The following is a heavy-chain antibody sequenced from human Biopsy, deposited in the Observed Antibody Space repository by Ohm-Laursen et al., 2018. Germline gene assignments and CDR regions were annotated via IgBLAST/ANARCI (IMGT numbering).Heavy chain of an antibody. Sequence: SETLSLTCTVSGVSITAYYWSWIRQPPGRGLGCIGNIHHSGSTNYNPSLKSRLTISVDTSKNQFSLKLNSVTATDTAVYYCARRLPLRGFAFDVWGQGTVVTVS. CDR2: IHHSGST. J-gene: IGHJ3*01. D-gene: IGHD3-10*01. V-gene: IGHV4-59*08. CDR1: GVSITAYY. CDR3: ARRLPLRGFAFDV.